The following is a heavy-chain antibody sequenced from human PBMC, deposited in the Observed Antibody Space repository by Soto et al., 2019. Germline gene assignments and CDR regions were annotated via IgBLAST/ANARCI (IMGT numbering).Heavy chain of an antibody. CDR3: ARHIGAVAGILDH. V-gene: IGHV4-39*01. J-gene: IGHJ4*02. CDR1: GGSIRSSPYY. Sequence: TSETLSLTCTVSGGSIRSSPYYWGWIRQPPGKSLEWIGNIYFSGATNYTPLLKSRVTISLHTPKNQFSLKVNSVSAADTAVYYCARHIGAVAGILDHWGQGILVTVSS. CDR2: IYFSGAT. D-gene: IGHD6-19*01.